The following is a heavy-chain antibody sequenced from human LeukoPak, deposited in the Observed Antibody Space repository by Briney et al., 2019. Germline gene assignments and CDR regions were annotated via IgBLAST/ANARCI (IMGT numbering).Heavy chain of an antibody. D-gene: IGHD5-18*01. Sequence: SGGSLRLSCAASGFTFSSYWMSWVRQAPGKGLEWVANIKQDGSEKYYVDSVKGRFTISRDNAKNSLYLQMNSLRAEDTAVYYCARDHESWIQIWSRSRGMDVWGQGTTVTVSS. CDR3: ARDHESWIQIWSRSRGMDV. CDR2: IKQDGSEK. J-gene: IGHJ6*02. CDR1: GFTFSSYW. V-gene: IGHV3-7*03.